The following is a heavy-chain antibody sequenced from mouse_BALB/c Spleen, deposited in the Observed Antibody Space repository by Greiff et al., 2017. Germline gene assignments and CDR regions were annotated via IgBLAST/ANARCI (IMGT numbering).Heavy chain of an antibody. V-gene: IGHV14-3*02. CDR3: ARGNGNYEEY. CDR1: GFNIKDTY. Sequence: EVQGVESGAELVKPGASVKLSCTASGFNIKDTYMHWVKQRPEQGLEWIGRIDPANGNTKYDPKFQGKATITADTSSNTAYLQLSSLTSEDTAVYYCARGNGNYEEYWGQGTLVTVSA. CDR2: IDPANGNT. J-gene: IGHJ3*01. D-gene: IGHD2-1*01.